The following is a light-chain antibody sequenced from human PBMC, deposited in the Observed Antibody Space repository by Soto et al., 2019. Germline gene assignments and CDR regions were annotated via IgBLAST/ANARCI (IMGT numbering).Light chain of an antibody. CDR1: SSDVGSYYY. Sequence: LTQPASVSGSPGQSITISCTGTSSDVGSYYYVSWYQQHPGTAPKLMISEVNKRPSGVSDRFSGSKSGNTASLTISGLQDEDEADYYCSSYTSSSTLVFGTGTKVTVL. CDR3: SSYTSSSTLV. CDR2: EVN. J-gene: IGLJ1*01. V-gene: IGLV2-14*01.